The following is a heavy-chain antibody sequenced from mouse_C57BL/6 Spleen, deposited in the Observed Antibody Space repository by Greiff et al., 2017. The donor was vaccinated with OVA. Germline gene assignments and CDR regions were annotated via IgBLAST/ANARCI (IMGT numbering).Heavy chain of an antibody. J-gene: IGHJ1*03. CDR2: ISSGGSYT. V-gene: IGHV5-6*01. D-gene: IGHD2-12*01. Sequence: EVQGVESGGDLVKPGGSLKLSCAASGFTFSSYGMSWVRQTPDKRLEWVATISSGGSYTYYPDSVKGRFTISRDNAKNTLYLQMSSLKSEDTAMYYCARHVTIVRGYFDVWGTGTTVTVSS. CDR3: ARHVTIVRGYFDV. CDR1: GFTFSSYG.